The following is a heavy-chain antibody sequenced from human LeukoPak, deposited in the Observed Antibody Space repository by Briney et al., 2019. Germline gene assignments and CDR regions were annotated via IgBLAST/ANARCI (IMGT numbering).Heavy chain of an antibody. CDR1: GYTFTSYG. D-gene: IGHD5/OR15-5a*01. J-gene: IGHJ4*02. V-gene: IGHV1-18*01. CDR3: ARRNRRGYSVLDTFDY. CDR2: ISAYNGNT. Sequence: ASVKVSCKASGYTFTSYGISWVRQAPGQGLEWMGWISAYNGNTNYAQKLQGRVTMTTDTSTSTAYMELRSLRSDDTAVYYCARRNRRGYSVLDTFDYWGQGTLVTVSS.